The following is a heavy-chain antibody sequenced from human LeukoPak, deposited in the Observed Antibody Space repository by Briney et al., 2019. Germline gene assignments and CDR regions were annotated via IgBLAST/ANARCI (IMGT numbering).Heavy chain of an antibody. D-gene: IGHD5-24*01. CDR1: GLTFSSYG. CDR3: ARGLWGLATILPYFDY. V-gene: IGHV3-48*01. J-gene: IGHJ4*02. CDR2: ISGSTSTI. Sequence: GGPLRLSCAASGLTFSSYGTTWVRQAPGKGLEWVSYISGSTSTIYYADSVKGRFTISKDNAKNSLYLQMNSLRAEDTAVYYCARGLWGLATILPYFDYWGQGTLVTVSS.